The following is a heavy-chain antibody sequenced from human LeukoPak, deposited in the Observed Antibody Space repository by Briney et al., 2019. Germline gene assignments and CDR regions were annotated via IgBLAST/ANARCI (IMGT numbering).Heavy chain of an antibody. Sequence: PSETLSLTCTVSGGSISSSSDYWGWIRQPPGKGLEWIGSIYYSGSTYYNPSLKSRVTISVDTSKNQFSLKLSSVTAVDTAVYYCARGRADKAASSFFDYWGQGTLVTVSS. J-gene: IGHJ4*02. CDR1: GGSISSSSDY. CDR2: IYYSGST. V-gene: IGHV4-39*07. D-gene: IGHD6-25*01. CDR3: ARGRADKAASSFFDY.